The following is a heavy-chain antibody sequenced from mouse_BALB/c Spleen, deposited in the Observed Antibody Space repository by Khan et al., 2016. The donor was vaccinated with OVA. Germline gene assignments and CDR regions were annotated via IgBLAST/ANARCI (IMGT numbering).Heavy chain of an antibody. CDR2: VTYSGNT. V-gene: IGHV3-8*02. Sequence: EVQLLETGPSLVKPSQTLSLTCSVTGDSITSGFWNWIRKFPGNKFEYMGYVTYSGNTYYNPSLKSRISIIRDTSTSQYYLQLNSVTTEDTATYFCARSYGSWAMDYWGQGTSVTVSS. D-gene: IGHD1-1*01. J-gene: IGHJ4*01. CDR3: ARSYGSWAMDY. CDR1: GDSITSGF.